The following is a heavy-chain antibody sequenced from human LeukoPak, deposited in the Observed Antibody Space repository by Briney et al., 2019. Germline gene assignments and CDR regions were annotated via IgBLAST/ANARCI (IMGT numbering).Heavy chain of an antibody. CDR3: ARLAIEGYGGNDY. V-gene: IGHV1-69*04. Sequence: SVKVSCKASGGTFSSYAISWVRQAPGQGLEWMGRIIPILGIANYAQKFQGRVTITADKSTSTAYMELSSLRSEDTAVYYCARLAIEGYGGNDYWGQGTLVTVSS. CDR1: GGTFSSYA. CDR2: IIPILGIA. J-gene: IGHJ4*02. D-gene: IGHD4-23*01.